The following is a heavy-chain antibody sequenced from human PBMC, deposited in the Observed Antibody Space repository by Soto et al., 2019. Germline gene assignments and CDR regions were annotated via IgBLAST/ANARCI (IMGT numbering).Heavy chain of an antibody. Sequence: ASVKVSCKASGYTFTSYAMHWVRQAPGQRLEWMGWINAGNGNTKYSQKFQDRVTITRDTSTSTAYMELSSLRSEDTAVYYCAAGGDINYMDVWGKGTTVTVSS. CDR1: GYTFTSYA. D-gene: IGHD2-15*01. J-gene: IGHJ6*03. V-gene: IGHV1-3*01. CDR2: INAGNGNT. CDR3: AAGGDINYMDV.